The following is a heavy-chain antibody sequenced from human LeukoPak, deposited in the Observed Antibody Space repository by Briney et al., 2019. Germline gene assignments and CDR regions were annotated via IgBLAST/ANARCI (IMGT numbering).Heavy chain of an antibody. CDR2: INYSGSA. D-gene: IGHD3-9*01. J-gene: IGHJ2*01. V-gene: IGHV4-59*01. Sequence: SETLSLTCTVSGGSISSYYWSWIRKPPGKGLEWIGYINYSGSADYNPSLKSRVTMSVDTSKNQFSLRLSSVTAADTAVYFCGRRTSYDTLTGYIYWYFDLWGRGTLVTVSS. CDR1: GGSISSYY. CDR3: GRRTSYDTLTGYIYWYFDL.